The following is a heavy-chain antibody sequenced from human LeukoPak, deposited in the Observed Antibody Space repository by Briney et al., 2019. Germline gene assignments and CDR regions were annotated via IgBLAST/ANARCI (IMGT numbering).Heavy chain of an antibody. J-gene: IGHJ1*01. CDR3: AKDMGAYDQYFQH. CDR2: IYSGGST. CDR1: GLTVSKNY. V-gene: IGHV3-53*05. Sequence: GGSLRLSCAASGLTVSKNYMSWVRQAPGKGLESVSVIYSGGSTYYADSVRGRFTISRDNSKNTLYLQMNSLRAEDTAVYYCAKDMGAYDQYFQHWGQGTLVTVSS. D-gene: IGHD1-26*01.